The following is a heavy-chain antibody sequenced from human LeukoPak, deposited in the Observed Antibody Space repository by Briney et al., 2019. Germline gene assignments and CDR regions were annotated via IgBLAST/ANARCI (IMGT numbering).Heavy chain of an antibody. Sequence: GGSLRLSCAASGFTFSDYYMSWIRQAPGKGLEWVSTTNCGGTSTYYAESVKGRFTISRDNSKNTLYLQMSSLRVEDTAVYYCAKQSYARSLGEGGPGTLVSVSS. D-gene: IGHD2-8*01. J-gene: IGHJ4*02. CDR1: GFTFSDYY. CDR3: AKQSYARSLGE. CDR2: TNCGGTST. V-gene: IGHV3-23*01.